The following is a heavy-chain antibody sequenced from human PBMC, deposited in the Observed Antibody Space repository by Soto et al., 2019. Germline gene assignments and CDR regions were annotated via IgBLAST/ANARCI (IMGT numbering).Heavy chain of an antibody. D-gene: IGHD2-2*01. CDR3: ASSQDIVVVPAAMGFY. J-gene: IGHJ4*02. Sequence: GGSLRLSCAASGFTFSSYSMNWVRQAPGKGLEWVSSISSSSSYIYYADSVKGRFTISRDNAKNSLYLQMNSLRAEDTAVYYCASSQDIVVVPAAMGFYWGQGTLVTVSS. CDR1: GFTFSSYS. V-gene: IGHV3-21*01. CDR2: ISSSSSYI.